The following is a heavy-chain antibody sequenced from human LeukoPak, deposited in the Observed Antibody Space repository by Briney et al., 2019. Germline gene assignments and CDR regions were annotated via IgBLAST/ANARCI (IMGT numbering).Heavy chain of an antibody. CDR3: AREFPPVVKYRFAY. CDR1: GFTFSSFG. V-gene: IGHV3-33*01. Sequence: GRSLRLSCAASGFTFSSFGMHWVRQAPGKGLEWVAVIWYDGSNRYYADSVKGRFTISRDNSKSTLYLRMSSLSAEDMAVYYCAREFPPVVKYRFAYWGQGTLVTVSS. CDR2: IWYDGSNR. J-gene: IGHJ4*02. D-gene: IGHD3-22*01.